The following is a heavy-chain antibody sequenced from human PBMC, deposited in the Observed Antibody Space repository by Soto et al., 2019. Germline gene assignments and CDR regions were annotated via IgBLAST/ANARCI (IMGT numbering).Heavy chain of an antibody. D-gene: IGHD3-3*01. J-gene: IGHJ4*02. CDR3: ARDSPPRGDSWSGQLDY. Sequence: PSETLSLTCTVSGGSISSSSYYWGWIRQPPGKGLEWIGSIYYSGSTYYNPSLKSRVTISVDTSKNQFSLKLSSVTAADTAVYYCARDSPPRGDSWSGQLDYWGQGTLVTVSS. CDR2: IYYSGST. CDR1: GGSISSSSYY. V-gene: IGHV4-39*07.